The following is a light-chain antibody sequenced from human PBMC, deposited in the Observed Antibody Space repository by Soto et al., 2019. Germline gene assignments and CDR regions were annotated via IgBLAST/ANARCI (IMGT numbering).Light chain of an antibody. J-gene: IGLJ2*01. CDR3: QTWGSGIVV. CDR2: LNSDGSH. Sequence: QLVLTQSPSPSASLGASVKLTSTLISGHSNYAIAWHQQQSEKGPRYLMNLNSDGSHSKGDGIPDRFSGSSSGAERYLTISSLQSEDEADYYCQTWGSGIVVFGGGTKLTVL. V-gene: IGLV4-69*01. CDR1: SGHSNYA.